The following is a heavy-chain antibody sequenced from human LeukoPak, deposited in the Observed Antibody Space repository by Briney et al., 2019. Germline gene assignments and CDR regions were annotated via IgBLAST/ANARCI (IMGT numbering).Heavy chain of an antibody. J-gene: IGHJ4*02. CDR1: GFTFSSYA. CDR2: ISYDGSNK. Sequence: GRSLRLSCAASGFTFSSYAMHWVRQAPGKGLEWVAVISYDGSNKYHADSVKGRFTISRDNSKNTLYLQMNSLRAEDTAVYYCARDLSGSSWYFYLPDYWGQGTLVTVSS. V-gene: IGHV3-30*04. CDR3: ARDLSGSSWYFYLPDY. D-gene: IGHD6-13*01.